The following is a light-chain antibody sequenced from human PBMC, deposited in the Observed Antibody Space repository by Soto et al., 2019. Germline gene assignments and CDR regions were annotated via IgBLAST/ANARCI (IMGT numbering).Light chain of an antibody. CDR1: QNVRNTY. J-gene: IGKJ3*01. CDR2: AAS. V-gene: IGKV3-20*01. Sequence: DIVLTQSPGTLSLSPVERATLSCMASQNVRNTYLAWYQQKAGQAPRLLIYAASSRATGIPDRFSGSGSGTDFTLTITGLEPEDFAVYYCQQYGSSPDLITFGPGTKVDI. CDR3: QQYGSSPDLIT.